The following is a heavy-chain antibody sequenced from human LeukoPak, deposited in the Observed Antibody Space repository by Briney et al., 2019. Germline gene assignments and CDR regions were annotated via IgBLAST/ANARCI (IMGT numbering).Heavy chain of an antibody. CDR1: GYTFTSYY. Sequence: ASVKVSCKASGYTFTSYYMHWVRQAPGQGLEWMGWINPNSGGTKSAQKFQGRVTMTRDTSISTAYMELSRLRSDDTAVYYCARDPYGSSSYYYSYFDYWGQGTLVTVSS. CDR3: ARDPYGSSSYYYSYFDY. CDR2: INPNSGGT. V-gene: IGHV1-2*02. D-gene: IGHD3-22*01. J-gene: IGHJ4*02.